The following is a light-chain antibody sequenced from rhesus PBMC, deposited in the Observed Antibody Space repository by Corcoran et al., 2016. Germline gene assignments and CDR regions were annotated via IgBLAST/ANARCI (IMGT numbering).Light chain of an antibody. CDR2: NAS. Sequence: DIQMTQSPSSLSASVGDRVTITCQASQSLSNYLNWYTQKPGKIPKLLNYNASSLKSGIPSRFSGSGAGTVFTLTSSSLQPEDFATYYCQQGYSYPFTFGPGTKLDIK. V-gene: IGKV1S15*01. CDR1: QSLSNY. J-gene: IGKJ3*01. CDR3: QQGYSYPFT.